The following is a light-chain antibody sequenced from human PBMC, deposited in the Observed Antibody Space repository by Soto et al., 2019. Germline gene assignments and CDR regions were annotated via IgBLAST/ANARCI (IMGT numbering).Light chain of an antibody. V-gene: IGKV3-15*01. Sequence: EILMTQCPVTLSVSPGERVTLSCWASQSVRRNLDWYQQKNGKAPSLLIYGAFTRATGIPARFSGTGYGTELTITISSMKYEDFELYYCQQYNDWTLTFGQGTKVDFK. CDR3: QQYNDWTLT. CDR1: QSVRRN. J-gene: IGKJ1*01. CDR2: GAF.